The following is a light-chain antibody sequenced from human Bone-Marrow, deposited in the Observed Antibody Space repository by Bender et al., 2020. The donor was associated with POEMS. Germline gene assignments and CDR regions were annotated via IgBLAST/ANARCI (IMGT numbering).Light chain of an antibody. V-gene: IGLV3-1*01. Sequence: SYDLTQPPSVSVSPGQTAIIPCSGDNLGDKSACWYQQWPGQSPMLIIYQDDKRTSGIPERFSGDRPGTTVTLTSAGVQAEDEADYYCQSEDRSGTVICGGGTKVPVL. CDR1: NLGDKS. CDR2: QDD. J-gene: IGLJ2*01. CDR3: QSEDRSGTVI.